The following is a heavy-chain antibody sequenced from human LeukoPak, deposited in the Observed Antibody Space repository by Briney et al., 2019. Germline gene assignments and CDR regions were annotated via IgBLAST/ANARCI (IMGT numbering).Heavy chain of an antibody. CDR2: ISGSGATT. CDR1: GCIFSSYA. D-gene: IGHD6-19*01. J-gene: IGHJ4*02. Sequence: PGGSLRLSCAASGCIFSSYAMSWVRQAPGKGLEWVSDISGSGATTSFADSVKGRFTISRDNSKNTLYLQMNSLRAEDTAVYYCAKTTTGYSSGRYPGWPADSWGQGALVTVSS. CDR3: AKTTTGYSSGRYPGWPADS. V-gene: IGHV3-23*01.